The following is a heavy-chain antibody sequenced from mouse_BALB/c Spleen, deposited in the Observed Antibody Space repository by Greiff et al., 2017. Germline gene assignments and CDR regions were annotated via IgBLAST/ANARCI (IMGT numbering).Heavy chain of an antibody. J-gene: IGHJ3*01. Sequence: EVQLQQSGPELVKPGASVKIPCKASGYTFTDYNMDWVKQSHGKSLEWIGDINPNNGGTIYNQKFKGKATLTVDKSSSTAYMELRSLTSEDTAVYYCARGYDGPPFAYWGQGTLVTVSA. CDR3: ARGYDGPPFAY. D-gene: IGHD2-14*01. CDR2: INPNNGGT. CDR1: GYTFTDYN. V-gene: IGHV1-18*01.